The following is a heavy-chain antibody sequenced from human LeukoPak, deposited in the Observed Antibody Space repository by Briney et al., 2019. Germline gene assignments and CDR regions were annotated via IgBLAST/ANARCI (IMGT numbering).Heavy chain of an antibody. D-gene: IGHD3-16*02. CDR2: INHSGST. CDR3: ARGGYDHVWGRYRSRWCDP. CDR1: GGSFSGYY. Sequence: SETLSLTCAVYGGSFSGYYWSWIRQPPGKGLEWIGGINHSGSTNYNPSLKSRVTIPVTASKNQFSLKLSSVTAAATAVYYGARGGYDHVWGRYRSRWCDPWGQGTLVTVSS. J-gene: IGHJ5*02. V-gene: IGHV4-34*01.